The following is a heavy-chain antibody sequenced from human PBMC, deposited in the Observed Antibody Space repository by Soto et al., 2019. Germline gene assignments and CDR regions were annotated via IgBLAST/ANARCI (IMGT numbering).Heavy chain of an antibody. V-gene: IGHV4-39*01. J-gene: IGHJ4*02. CDR1: GGSISSSNYY. CDR2: IYYSGST. CDR3: ARHLARNYYDILTGYPGYFDY. D-gene: IGHD3-9*01. Sequence: PSETLSLTCTVSGGSISSSNYYWGWIRQPPGKGLEWIGTIYYSGSTYYNPSLKSRVTISVDTSKNQFSLKLSSVTAADTAVYYCARHLARNYYDILTGYPGYFDYWGQGTLVTVSS.